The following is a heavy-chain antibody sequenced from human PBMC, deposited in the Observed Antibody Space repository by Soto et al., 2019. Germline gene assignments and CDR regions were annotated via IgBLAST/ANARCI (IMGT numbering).Heavy chain of an antibody. Sequence: EVQLVESGGGLVQPGGSLRLSCAASGFTFSSYWMSWVRQAPGKGLEWVANIKQDGSEKYYVDSVKGRFTISRDNAKNSLYLKMNARGAEDTAVYYWARKIPYRGDYDFYSYYYMDVGGKGTTVTVSS. V-gene: IGHV3-7*01. J-gene: IGHJ6*03. CDR2: IKQDGSEK. CDR3: ARKIPYRGDYDFYSYYYMDV. D-gene: IGHD4-17*01. CDR1: GFTFSSYW.